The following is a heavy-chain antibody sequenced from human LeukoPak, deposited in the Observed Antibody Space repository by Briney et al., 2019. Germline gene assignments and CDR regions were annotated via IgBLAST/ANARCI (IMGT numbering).Heavy chain of an antibody. CDR3: ARAKGWMLLYYYYGMDV. CDR1: GGSISSYY. D-gene: IGHD6-19*01. Sequence: NPSETPSLTCTVSGGSISSYYWSWIRQPPGKGLEWIGYIYYSGSTNYNPPLKSRVTISVDTSKNQFSLKLSSVTAADTAVYYCARAKGWMLLYYYYGMDVWGQGTTVTVSS. J-gene: IGHJ6*02. CDR2: IYYSGST. V-gene: IGHV4-59*01.